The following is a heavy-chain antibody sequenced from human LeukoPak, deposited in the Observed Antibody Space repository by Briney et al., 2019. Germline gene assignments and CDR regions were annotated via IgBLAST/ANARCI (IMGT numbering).Heavy chain of an antibody. CDR3: ARDSGSYLQPTDY. V-gene: IGHV3-23*01. CDR2: ISGGGGNT. Sequence: PGGSLRLSCAASGFTFSNYAMSWVRQAPGKGLEWVSGISGGGGNTYFADSVKGRFTISRDNSKNTLYLQMDSLRAEDTAVYHCARDSGSYLQPTDYWGQGTLVTVSS. D-gene: IGHD1-26*01. CDR1: GFTFSNYA. J-gene: IGHJ4*02.